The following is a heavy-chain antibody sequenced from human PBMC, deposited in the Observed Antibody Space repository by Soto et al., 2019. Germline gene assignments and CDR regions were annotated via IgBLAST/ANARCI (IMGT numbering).Heavy chain of an antibody. D-gene: IGHD3-10*01. V-gene: IGHV6-1*01. Sequence: QTLSLTYAISGDSGSSNSAGCNWIRQSPSRGLEWLGRTYYKSKWNNDYALSVKSRITINPDTSKNQFSLHLYSVTPEDTAVYYCTGITWFRGMDVWGQGTPVTAP. J-gene: IGHJ6*02. CDR1: GDSGSSNSAG. CDR2: TYYKSKWNN. CDR3: TGITWFRGMDV.